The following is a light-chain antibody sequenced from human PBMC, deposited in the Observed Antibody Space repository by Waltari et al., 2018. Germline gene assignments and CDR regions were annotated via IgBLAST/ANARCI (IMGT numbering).Light chain of an antibody. J-gene: IGKJ1*01. V-gene: IGKV1-5*01. Sequence: DIQMTQSPSTISAPGRDRVTITCRASQSINNLLAWFQQKPGQAPKLLIYDASSLESGVPSRFSGSGSGTEFTLTISSLQPDDFATYYCQQYNSFWTFGQGTKVEIK. CDR2: DAS. CDR1: QSINNL. CDR3: QQYNSFWT.